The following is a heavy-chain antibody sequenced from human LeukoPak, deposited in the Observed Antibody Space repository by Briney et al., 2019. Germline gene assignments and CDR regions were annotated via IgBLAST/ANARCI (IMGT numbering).Heavy chain of an antibody. Sequence: ASVKVSCKSSGGSFSNYAISWVRQAPGQGLEWMGGIIPIFGTTSYAQKFQGRVTITADKSTSTAYMELSSLRSEDTAVYYCASSSRWQKYMDVWGKGTTVTVSS. J-gene: IGHJ6*04. D-gene: IGHD4-23*01. V-gene: IGHV1-69*06. CDR3: ASSSRWQKYMDV. CDR2: IIPIFGTT. CDR1: GGSFSNYA.